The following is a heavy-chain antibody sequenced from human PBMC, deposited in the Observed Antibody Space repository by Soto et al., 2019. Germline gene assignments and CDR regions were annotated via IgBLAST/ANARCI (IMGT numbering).Heavy chain of an antibody. CDR3: AKGPDTAMVSGMDV. D-gene: IGHD5-18*01. V-gene: IGHV3-9*01. CDR2: ISWNSGSI. CDR1: GFTFSIHA. J-gene: IGHJ6*02. Sequence: GGSLRLSCAASGFTFSIHAMHWVRQAPGKGLEWVSGISWNSGSIGYADSVKGRFTISRDNAKNSLYLQMNSLRAEDTALYYCAKGPDTAMVSGMDVWGQGTTVTVSS.